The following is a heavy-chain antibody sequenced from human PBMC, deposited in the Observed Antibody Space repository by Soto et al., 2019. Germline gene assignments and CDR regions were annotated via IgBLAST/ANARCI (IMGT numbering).Heavy chain of an antibody. D-gene: IGHD1-26*01. Sequence: GVSLRLSCAASGSTFINYAMSWVRQAPGKGLEWVSSISGSRGSTYYADSVKGRFTISRDNSKNTLYLQINSLRAEDTAVYYCAKEGGSHWYFDLWGRGTLVTVSS. V-gene: IGHV3-23*01. CDR1: GSTFINYA. CDR2: ISGSRGST. J-gene: IGHJ2*01. CDR3: AKEGGSHWYFDL.